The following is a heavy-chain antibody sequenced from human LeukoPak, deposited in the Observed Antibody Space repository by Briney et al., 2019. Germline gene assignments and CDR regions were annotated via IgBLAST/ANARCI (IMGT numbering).Heavy chain of an antibody. CDR3: ARADSSTWYMDDY. V-gene: IGHV5-51*04. CDR2: IYPGDSDT. D-gene: IGHD6-13*01. CDR1: GYSFTSYW. Sequence: GESLKISCKGSGYSFTSYWIGWVRQMPGKGLEWMGIIYPGDSDTRYSPSFQGQVTISADKPISTAYLQWSSLKASDTAMYFCARADSSTWYMDDYWGQGTLVTVSS. J-gene: IGHJ4*02.